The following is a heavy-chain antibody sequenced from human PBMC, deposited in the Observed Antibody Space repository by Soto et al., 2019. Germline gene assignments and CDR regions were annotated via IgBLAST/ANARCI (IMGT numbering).Heavy chain of an antibody. CDR1: GFTFGSYA. CDR3: AQYRMVYAIDYFDN. V-gene: IGHV3-23*01. J-gene: IGHJ4*02. CDR2: ITGSGDST. Sequence: PWWSLRLSCAASGFTFGSYAMSWVRQAPGKGLEWVSGITGSGDSTYYADSVKGRFTISRDNSKNTLYLQMNSLRAEDTAVYFCAQYRMVYAIDYFDNWGQGTLVTVSS. D-gene: IGHD2-8*01.